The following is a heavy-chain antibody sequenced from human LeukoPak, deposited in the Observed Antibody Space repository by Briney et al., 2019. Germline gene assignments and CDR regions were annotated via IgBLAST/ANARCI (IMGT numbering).Heavy chain of an antibody. CDR3: ARVDLLTGYYFFDY. CDR2: INPSSGGT. Sequence: GASVKVSCKASGGTFTSYAISWVRQAPGQGLEWMGWINPSSGGTNYAQKLQGRVTMTTDTSTSTAYMELRSLGSDDTAVYYCARVDLLTGYYFFDYWGQGTLVTVSS. D-gene: IGHD3-9*01. V-gene: IGHV1-18*01. J-gene: IGHJ4*02. CDR1: GGTFTSYA.